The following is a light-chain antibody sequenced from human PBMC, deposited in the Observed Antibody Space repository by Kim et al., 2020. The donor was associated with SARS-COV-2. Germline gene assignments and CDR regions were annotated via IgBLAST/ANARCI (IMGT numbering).Light chain of an antibody. V-gene: IGLV3-19*02. CDR3: DSWDSSGNHNVV. CDR1: SLKTYY. J-gene: IGLJ2*01. Sequence: SYELTQDPAVSVALGQTVRITCQGDSLKTYYATWYQQKPGQAPVRVIFGKNNRPSGIPHRFSGSNSGNTASLTITGAQAEDEADYYCDSWDSSGNHNVVFGGGTQLTVL. CDR2: GKN.